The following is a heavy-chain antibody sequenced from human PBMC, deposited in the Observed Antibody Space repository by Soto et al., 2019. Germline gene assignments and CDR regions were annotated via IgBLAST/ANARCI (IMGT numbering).Heavy chain of an antibody. CDR2: IWYDGSNK. D-gene: IGHD4-17*01. Sequence: GGSLRLSCAASGFTFSSYGMHWVRQAPGKGLEWVAVIWYDGSNKYYADSVKGRFTISRDNSKNTLYLQMNSLRAEDTAVYYCAREGYGDYPPYYYFDYWGQGTLVTVSS. J-gene: IGHJ4*02. V-gene: IGHV3-33*01. CDR1: GFTFSSYG. CDR3: AREGYGDYPPYYYFDY.